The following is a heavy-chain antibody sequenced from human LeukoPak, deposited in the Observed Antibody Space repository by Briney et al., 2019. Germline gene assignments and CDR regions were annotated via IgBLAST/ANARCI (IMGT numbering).Heavy chain of an antibody. J-gene: IGHJ4*02. D-gene: IGHD6-19*01. CDR3: ASRAVTGFYYFDY. CDR1: GFTFSNYA. Sequence: QPGGSLRLSCAASGFTFSNYAMSWVRQAPGKGLEWVSQISGSGGSIYYADSVRGRFTISRDNPQNTLYLEINSLRAEDTAVYYCASRAVTGFYYFDYWGQGTLVTVSS. V-gene: IGHV3-23*01. CDR2: ISGSGGSI.